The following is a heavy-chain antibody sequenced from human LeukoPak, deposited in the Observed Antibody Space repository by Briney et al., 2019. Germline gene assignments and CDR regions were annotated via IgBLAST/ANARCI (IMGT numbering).Heavy chain of an antibody. Sequence: ASVKVSCKASGGTFSSYAISWVRQAPGQGLEWMGGIIPIFGTANYAQKFQGRVTITADESTSTAYMELSSLRSEDTAVYYCASAGLGYCSGGSCYFERGYYYYMDVWGKGTTVTISS. CDR1: GGTFSSYA. CDR3: ASAGLGYCSGGSCYFERGYYYYMDV. V-gene: IGHV1-69*13. J-gene: IGHJ6*03. CDR2: IIPIFGTA. D-gene: IGHD2-15*01.